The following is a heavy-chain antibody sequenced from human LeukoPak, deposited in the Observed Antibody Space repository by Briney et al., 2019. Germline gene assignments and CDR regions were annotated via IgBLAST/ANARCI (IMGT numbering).Heavy chain of an antibody. D-gene: IGHD4-11*01. CDR3: AREAPTLQREIDY. CDR2: ISSYNGNT. Sequence: VASVKVSCKASGYTFTSYGISWVRQAPGQGLEWMGWISSYNGNTNYAQKLQGRVTMTTDTFTSTAYMELRSLRSDDTAVYYCAREAPTLQREIDYWGQGTLVTVSS. CDR1: GYTFTSYG. V-gene: IGHV1-18*01. J-gene: IGHJ4*02.